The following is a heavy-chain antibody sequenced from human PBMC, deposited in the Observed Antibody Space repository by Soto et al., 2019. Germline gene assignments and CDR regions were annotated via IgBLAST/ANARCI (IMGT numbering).Heavy chain of an antibody. V-gene: IGHV4-39*01. J-gene: IGHJ4*02. CDR2: MFYTGST. CDR1: GCTIISSTYY. D-gene: IGHD1-26*01. CDR3: ARQRPWARLDY. Sequence: PSETLSLTCTVFGCTIISSTYYWGWIRQPPGKGLERIGSMFYTGSTYYNPSLKSRVTKSVDTSKNQFSLKLSSVTAADTAVYYCARQRPWARLDYWGQGILVTVS.